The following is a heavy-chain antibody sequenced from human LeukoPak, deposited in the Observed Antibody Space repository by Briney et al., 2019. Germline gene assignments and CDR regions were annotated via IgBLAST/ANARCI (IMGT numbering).Heavy chain of an antibody. CDR1: GFTFSTYT. J-gene: IGHJ4*02. CDR2: IISSGSTI. V-gene: IGHV3-48*02. D-gene: IGHD6-19*01. CDR3: ARRLDYFDS. Sequence: GGSLRLSCAASGFTFSTYTMNWVRQAPGKGVEWISSIISSGSTIYYADSVKGRFTISRDNAKNSLYLQMNSLRDEDTAVYYCARRLDYFDSWGQGILVTVSS.